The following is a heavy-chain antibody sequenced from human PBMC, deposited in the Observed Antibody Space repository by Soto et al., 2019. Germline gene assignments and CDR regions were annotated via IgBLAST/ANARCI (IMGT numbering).Heavy chain of an antibody. CDR2: IYYSGST. V-gene: IGHV4-31*03. Sequence: SDTLSLTCTVSGGSISSGGYYWSWIRQHPGKGLEWIGYIYYSGSTYYNPSLKSRVTISVDTSKNQFSLKLSSVTAADTAVYYCARGRPNYYDSSGYSLKFDYWGQGTLVTVSS. D-gene: IGHD3-22*01. CDR3: ARGRPNYYDSSGYSLKFDY. J-gene: IGHJ4*02. CDR1: GGSISSGGYY.